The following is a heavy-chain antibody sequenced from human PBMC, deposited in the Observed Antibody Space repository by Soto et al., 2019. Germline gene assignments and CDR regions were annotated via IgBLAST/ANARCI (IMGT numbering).Heavy chain of an antibody. CDR1: GGSISPYY. CDR2: IYYSGST. J-gene: IGHJ4*02. CDR3: ARRYGSALDY. V-gene: IGHV4-59*08. Sequence: PSETLSLTCTVSGGSISPYYWSWIRLPPGKGLEWIGYIYYSGSTNYNPSLRSRVAISVDTSKNQFSLRLSSVTAADTAVYYCARRYGSALDYWGQGTLVTVSS. D-gene: IGHD1-26*01.